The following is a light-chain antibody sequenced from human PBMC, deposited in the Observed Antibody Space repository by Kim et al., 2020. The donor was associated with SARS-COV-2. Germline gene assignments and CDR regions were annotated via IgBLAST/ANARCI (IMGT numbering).Light chain of an antibody. J-gene: IGLJ3*02. CDR1: SSNIGSNF. CDR3: AAWDDSLSGGV. V-gene: IGLV1-47*01. Sequence: QSVLTQPPSASGTPGQRVTMSCSGSSSNIGSNFVYWYQQFPGTAPKLLIYQNNQRPSGVPDRFSGSKSGTSASLAISGLRSEDEAHYYCAAWDDSLSGGVFGGGTKLTVL. CDR2: QNN.